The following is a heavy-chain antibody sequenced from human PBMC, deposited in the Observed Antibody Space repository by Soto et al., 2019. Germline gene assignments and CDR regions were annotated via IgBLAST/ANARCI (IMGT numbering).Heavy chain of an antibody. Sequence: GGSLRLSCAASGFTFSSYAMHWVRQAPGKGLEWVAVISYDGSNKYYADSVKGRFTISRDNSKNTLYLQMNSLRAEDTAVYYCARDQDCSSTSCYFELYYYYYGMDVWGQGTTVTVSS. D-gene: IGHD2-2*01. V-gene: IGHV3-30-3*01. CDR1: GFTFSSYA. J-gene: IGHJ6*02. CDR2: ISYDGSNK. CDR3: ARDQDCSSTSCYFELYYYYYGMDV.